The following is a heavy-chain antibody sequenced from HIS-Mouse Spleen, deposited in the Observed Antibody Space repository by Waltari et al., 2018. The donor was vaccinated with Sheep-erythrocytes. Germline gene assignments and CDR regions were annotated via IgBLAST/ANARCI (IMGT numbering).Heavy chain of an antibody. CDR1: GFTFSSYG. D-gene: IGHD3-10*01. CDR3: AKDGGGNWFDP. Sequence: QVQLVESGGGVVQPGRSLRLSCAASGFTFSSYGMHWVRQAPGKGLEWVEVISYDGSNKYYADSVKGRFTISRDNSKNTLYLQMNSLRAEDTAVYYCAKDGGGNWFDPWGQGTLVTVSS. J-gene: IGHJ5*02. V-gene: IGHV3-30*18. CDR2: ISYDGSNK.